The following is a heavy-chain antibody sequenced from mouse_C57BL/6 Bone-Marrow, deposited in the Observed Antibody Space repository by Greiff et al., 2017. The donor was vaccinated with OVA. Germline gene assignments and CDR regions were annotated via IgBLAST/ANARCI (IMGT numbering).Heavy chain of an antibody. Sequence: QVQLQQPGAELVKPGASVKLSCKASGYTFTSYWMPWVKQRPGQGLEWIGEIDPSASYTNYNQQFKGKATLTVDTSSSPAYMQLSSLTSEDSAVYYCAGSTTDWDFDVWGTGTTVTVSS. CDR1: GYTFTSYW. D-gene: IGHD1-1*01. CDR2: IDPSASYT. J-gene: IGHJ1*03. CDR3: AGSTTDWDFDV. V-gene: IGHV1-50*01.